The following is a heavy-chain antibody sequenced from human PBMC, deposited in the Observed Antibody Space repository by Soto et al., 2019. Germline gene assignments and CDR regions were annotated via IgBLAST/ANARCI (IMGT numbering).Heavy chain of an antibody. J-gene: IGHJ6*03. CDR1: GGTFSSYT. CDR2: IIPILGIA. Sequence: QVQLVQSGAEVKKPGSSVKVSCKASGGTFSSYTISWVRQAPGQGLEWMGRIIPILGIANYAQKFQGRVTITAEKSTSTAYMELSSLRSEDTAVYYCARGYAAYLDVWGKGTTVTVSS. CDR3: ARGYAAYLDV. V-gene: IGHV1-69*02. D-gene: IGHD1-1*01.